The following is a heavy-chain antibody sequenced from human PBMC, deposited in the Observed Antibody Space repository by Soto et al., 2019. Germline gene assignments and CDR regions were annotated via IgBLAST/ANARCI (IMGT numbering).Heavy chain of an antibody. CDR1: DDSISSGGYY. V-gene: IGHV4-31*03. Sequence: QVQLRESGPGLVKPSQTLSLTCTVSDDSISSGGYYWAWIRQHPGRGLEWIGYIYYTGSTYYSPSLKSRLTISVETSQNQSSLDLTSVTAADTAVYYCARCKYSGTSRWRDPWGPGTPVAVSS. CDR2: IYYTGST. CDR3: ARCKYSGTSRWRDP. D-gene: IGHD5-18*01. J-gene: IGHJ5*02.